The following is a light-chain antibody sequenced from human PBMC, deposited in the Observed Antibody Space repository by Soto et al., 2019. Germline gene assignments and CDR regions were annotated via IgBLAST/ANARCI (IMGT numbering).Light chain of an antibody. Sequence: DIQMTQSPSTLSASVGDRVTITCRASQSISSWLAWYQQKPGKAPKLLIYDASSLESGVPSRFSGSGSGTEFTLTFSSLQPDYFATYYCQQYNSYRTFGQGTKVEIK. CDR1: QSISSW. CDR3: QQYNSYRT. CDR2: DAS. V-gene: IGKV1-5*01. J-gene: IGKJ1*01.